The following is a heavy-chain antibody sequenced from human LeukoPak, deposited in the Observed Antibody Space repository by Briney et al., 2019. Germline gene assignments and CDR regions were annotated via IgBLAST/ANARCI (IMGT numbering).Heavy chain of an antibody. Sequence: SETLSLTCAVYGGSFSGYYWSWLRQPPGKGLEWIGEINHSGSTNSNPSLKSRVTISVDTSKNQFSLKLSSVTAADTALYYCARSYYYDSSGSKNNWFDPWGQGTLVTVSS. CDR2: INHSGST. J-gene: IGHJ5*02. CDR3: ARSYYYDSSGSKNNWFDP. CDR1: GGSFSGYY. V-gene: IGHV4-34*01. D-gene: IGHD3-22*01.